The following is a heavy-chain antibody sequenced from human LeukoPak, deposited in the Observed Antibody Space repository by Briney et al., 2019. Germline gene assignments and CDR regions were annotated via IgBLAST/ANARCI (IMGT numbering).Heavy chain of an antibody. CDR3: ARDADIVVVPAANGVDY. CDR1: GYTFTGYY. D-gene: IGHD2-2*01. Sequence: GASVKVSCKASGYTFTGYYMYWVRQAPGQGLEWMGWINPNCGGTNYAQKFQGRVTMTRATSISTAYMELSRLRSDDTAVYYCARDADIVVVPAANGVDYWGQGTLVTVSS. J-gene: IGHJ4*02. CDR2: INPNCGGT. V-gene: IGHV1-2*02.